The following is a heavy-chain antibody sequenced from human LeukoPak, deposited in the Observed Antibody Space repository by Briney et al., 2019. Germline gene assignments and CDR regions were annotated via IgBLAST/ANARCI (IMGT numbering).Heavy chain of an antibody. D-gene: IGHD2-15*01. J-gene: IGHJ6*03. CDR2: IWYDGTNK. CDR3: AKDAAYYYYMDV. Sequence: GGSLRLSCAASGFSFSSYDMHWVRQPPGKGLEWVAFIWYDGTNKYYADSVKGRFTISRDNAKNTLYLQMNSLRAEDTAVYYCAKDAAYYYYMDVWGKGTTVTVSS. V-gene: IGHV3-33*03. CDR1: GFSFSSYD.